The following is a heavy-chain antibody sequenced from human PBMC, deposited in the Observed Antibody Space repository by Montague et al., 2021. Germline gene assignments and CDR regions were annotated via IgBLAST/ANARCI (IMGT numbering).Heavy chain of an antibody. D-gene: IGHD7-27*01. CDR2: MYYSGRT. J-gene: IGHJ4*02. CDR3: ARGRLATGDFDY. CDR1: GDSLSSVRYS. V-gene: IGHV4-31*03. Sequence: TLSLTCTVSGDSLSSVRYSWTWIRQHPGKGLEWIGYMYYSGRTYYNPSLKSRVTISGDTSKNHFSLRLTSVTAADTAVYYCARGRLATGDFDYWGQGTLVTVSS.